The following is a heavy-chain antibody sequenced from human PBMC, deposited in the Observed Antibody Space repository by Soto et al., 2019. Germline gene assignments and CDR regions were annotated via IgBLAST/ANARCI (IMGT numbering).Heavy chain of an antibody. Sequence: GGSLRLSCAASGFTFSSYAMSWVRQAPGKGLEWVSAISGSGGSTYYSDSVKGRFTISRDNSKNTLYLQMNSLRAEDTAVYYFAKARSPLYGDYAFDYWGQGTLVTVSS. J-gene: IGHJ4*02. CDR3: AKARSPLYGDYAFDY. CDR1: GFTFSSYA. V-gene: IGHV3-23*01. D-gene: IGHD4-17*01. CDR2: ISGSGGST.